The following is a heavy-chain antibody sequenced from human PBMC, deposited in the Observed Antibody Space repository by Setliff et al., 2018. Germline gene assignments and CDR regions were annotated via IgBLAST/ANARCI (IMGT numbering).Heavy chain of an antibody. J-gene: IGHJ4*02. CDR1: GGSISSGGFY. Sequence: SETLSLTCSVSGGSISSGGFYWSWIRQSAGRGLEWIGHFHTGGATDYNLSLKSRVTISLDSSKNQFSLRLSSVTAADAVVYFCARESATIGEFPLYYFDKWGQGIPVTVSS. CDR2: FHTGGAT. D-gene: IGHD3-10*01. CDR3: ARESATIGEFPLYYFDK. V-gene: IGHV4-61*09.